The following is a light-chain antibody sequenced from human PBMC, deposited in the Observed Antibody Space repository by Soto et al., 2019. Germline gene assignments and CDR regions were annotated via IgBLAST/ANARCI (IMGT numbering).Light chain of an antibody. Sequence: QSVRTQAPSVSGAPGQRVPISCTGGSSNLCARYDAHRSQPLPGTAPTLLISGNSNRPAGVPDRFSGSKAGTSASLAITGLQAEDEADYSCQYYDSSLSGYVFGTGTKVTVL. CDR1: SSNLCARYD. V-gene: IGLV1-40*01. J-gene: IGLJ1*01. CDR2: GNS. CDR3: QYYDSSLSGYV.